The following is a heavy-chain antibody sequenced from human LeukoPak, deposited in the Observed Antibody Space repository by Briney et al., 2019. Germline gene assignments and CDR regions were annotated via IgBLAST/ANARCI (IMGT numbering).Heavy chain of an antibody. D-gene: IGHD3-16*01. CDR3: AKVEAGGSFDY. J-gene: IGHJ4*02. CDR2: ISYDGSNK. CDR1: GFTFSSYG. V-gene: IGHV3-30*18. Sequence: PGGSLRLSCAASGFTFSSYGMHWVRQAPGKGLEWVAVISYDGSNKYYADSVKGRFTISRDNSKNTLYLQMNSLRAEDTAVYYCAKVEAGGSFDYWGQGTLVIVSS.